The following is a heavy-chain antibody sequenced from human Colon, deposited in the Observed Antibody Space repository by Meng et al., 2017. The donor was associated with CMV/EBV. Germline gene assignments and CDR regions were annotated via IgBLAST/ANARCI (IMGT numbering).Heavy chain of an antibody. CDR3: ARGGDSSGYLNNWFDP. CDR2: TIPTLGIA. J-gene: IGHJ5*02. Sequence: SAKVSCKASGGSFSSYAISWVRQAPGQGPEWMGGTIPTLGIANYAQKFQGRVTITADKSTSTAYMELSSLRSEDTAVYYCARGGDSSGYLNNWFDPWGQGTLVTVSS. CDR1: GGSFSSYA. D-gene: IGHD3-22*01. V-gene: IGHV1-69*10.